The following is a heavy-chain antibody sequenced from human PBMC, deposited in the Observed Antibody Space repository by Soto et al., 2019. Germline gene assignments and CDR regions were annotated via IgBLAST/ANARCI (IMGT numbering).Heavy chain of an antibody. CDR3: IQSRCGGDCLQSYASYYYYGMDV. V-gene: IGHV2-5*02. Sequence: SCPTLGNPPQTLTLACTFSAFSLSTGGGGVGWIRQPPGKGLEWLALIYWDDDKRYSPSLRSRLTITKDTSKNQVVLTMTNMDPVDTATYYCIQSRCGGDCLQSYASYYYYGMDVWGQGTTVTVSS. J-gene: IGHJ6*02. D-gene: IGHD2-21*02. CDR2: IYWDDDK. CDR1: AFSLSTGGGG.